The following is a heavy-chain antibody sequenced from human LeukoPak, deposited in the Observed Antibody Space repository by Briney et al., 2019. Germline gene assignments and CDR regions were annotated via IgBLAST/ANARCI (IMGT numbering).Heavy chain of an antibody. Sequence: SVKVSCKASGGTFSSYAISWVRQAPGQGLEWVGGIIPVFGTANYAQKFQGRVTITADESTSTAYMELSSLRSEDTAVYYCARVKPAYCGGDCYWYNWFDPWGQGTLVTVSS. CDR2: IIPVFGTA. CDR1: GGTFSSYA. CDR3: ARVKPAYCGGDCYWYNWFDP. J-gene: IGHJ5*02. V-gene: IGHV1-69*01. D-gene: IGHD2-21*02.